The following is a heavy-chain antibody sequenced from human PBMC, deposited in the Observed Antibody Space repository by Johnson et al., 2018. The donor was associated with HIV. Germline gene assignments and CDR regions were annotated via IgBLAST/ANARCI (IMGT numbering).Heavy chain of an antibody. CDR3: ARYHYYDSRLNDAFDI. D-gene: IGHD3-22*01. Sequence: QVHLVESGGGVAQPGKSLTLSRVGSGLSFSNFGIHRVRQAPGKGLEWVAVISYDGSNEYYAASVKGRFTISRDNSKNTLYLQMNSLRSEDTAVYYCARYHYYDSRLNDAFDIWGQGTIVTVSS. CDR1: GLSFSNFG. CDR2: ISYDGSNE. J-gene: IGHJ3*02. V-gene: IGHV3-30*03.